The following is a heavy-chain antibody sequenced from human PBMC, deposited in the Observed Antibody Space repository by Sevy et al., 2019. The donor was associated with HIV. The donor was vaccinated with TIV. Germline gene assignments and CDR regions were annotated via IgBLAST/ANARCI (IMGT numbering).Heavy chain of an antibody. V-gene: IGHV5-51*01. CDR3: ARSPGYCSGGSCYSWGWFDP. D-gene: IGHD2-15*01. J-gene: IGHJ5*02. CDR1: GYSFTSYW. Sequence: GESLKISCKGSGYSFTSYWIGWVRQMPGKGLEWMGMIHPGDSDTRYSPSFQGQVTISADKSISTAYLQWSSLKASDTAMYYCARSPGYCSGGSCYSWGWFDPWGQGTLVTVSS. CDR2: IHPGDSDT.